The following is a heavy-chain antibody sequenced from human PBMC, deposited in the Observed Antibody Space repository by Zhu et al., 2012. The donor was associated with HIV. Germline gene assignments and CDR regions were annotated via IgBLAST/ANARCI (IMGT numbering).Heavy chain of an antibody. V-gene: IGHV4-39*01. Sequence: QVQLQESGPGLVKPSETLSLTCTVSGGSISSSSYYWGWIRQPPGKGLEWIGSIYYSGSTYYNPSLKSRVTISVDTSKNQFSLKLSSVTAADTAVYYCARHAPDENWFDPWGQGTLVTVSS. CDR3: ARHAPDENWFDP. D-gene: IGHD2-2*01. CDR1: GGSISSSSYY. CDR2: IYYSGST. J-gene: IGHJ5*02.